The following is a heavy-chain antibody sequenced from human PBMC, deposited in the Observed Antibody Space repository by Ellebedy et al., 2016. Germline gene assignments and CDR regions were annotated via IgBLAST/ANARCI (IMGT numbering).Heavy chain of an antibody. Sequence: GGSLRLSCAASGFTFSSYGMHWVRQAPGKGLEWVAVIWYDGSNKYYADSVKGRFTISRDNSKNTLYLQMNSLRAEDTAVYYCARLMLGGDYFDLPVIPELDYWGQGTLVTVSS. CDR2: IWYDGSNK. CDR3: ARLMLGGDYFDLPVIPELDY. J-gene: IGHJ4*02. CDR1: GFTFSSYG. V-gene: IGHV3-33*08. D-gene: IGHD4-17*01.